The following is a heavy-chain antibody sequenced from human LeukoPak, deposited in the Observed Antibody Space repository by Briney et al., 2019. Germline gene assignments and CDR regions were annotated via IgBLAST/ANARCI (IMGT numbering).Heavy chain of an antibody. CDR3: ARHRSGGSQDDAFDI. J-gene: IGHJ3*02. V-gene: IGHV3-7*01. CDR1: EFTFSTYW. D-gene: IGHD2-15*01. Sequence: GGSLRLSCAASEFTFSTYWMSWARQAPGKGLGWVADIKKDGSEKYYVDSVKGRFTISRQNAKNSLFLQMNSLRAEDTAVYYCARHRSGGSQDDAFDIWGQGTMVTVSS. CDR2: IKKDGSEK.